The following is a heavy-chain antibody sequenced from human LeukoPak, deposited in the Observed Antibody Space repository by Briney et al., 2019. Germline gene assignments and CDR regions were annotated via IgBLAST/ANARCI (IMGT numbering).Heavy chain of an antibody. V-gene: IGHV1-18*01. CDR2: ISAYKGNT. CDR1: GYTSTSYG. Sequence: ASVKDSCVASGYTSTSYGISWGRQAPGQGLARIGRISAYKGNTNYAQKLQARVTMTTHLSKSTAYMKLRSLRSDDTAVYYCARVYYDFWSGYLQPPDYWGQGTLVTVSS. CDR3: ARVYYDFWSGYLQPPDY. D-gene: IGHD3-3*01. J-gene: IGHJ4*02.